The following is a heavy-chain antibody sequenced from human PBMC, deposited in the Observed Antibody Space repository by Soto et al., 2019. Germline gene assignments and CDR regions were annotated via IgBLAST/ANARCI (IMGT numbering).Heavy chain of an antibody. Sequence: QVQLVQSGAEVKKPGSSVKVSCKASGGTFSSYTISWVRQAPGQGLEWMGRIIPILGIANYAQKFQGRVTITADQSTSTAYMELSSLRSEDTAVYYCARVRDSSEGAFDIWGQGTMVTVSS. CDR3: ARVRDSSEGAFDI. D-gene: IGHD3-22*01. CDR1: GGTFSSYT. J-gene: IGHJ3*02. CDR2: IIPILGIA. V-gene: IGHV1-69*02.